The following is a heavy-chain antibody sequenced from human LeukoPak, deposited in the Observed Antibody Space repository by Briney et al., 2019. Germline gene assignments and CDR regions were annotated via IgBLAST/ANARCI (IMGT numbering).Heavy chain of an antibody. CDR2: ISHAGST. CDR3: ARNMTTTPGAYDY. D-gene: IGHD4-11*01. CDR1: GRSLTYYS. V-gene: IGHV4-34*01. Sequence: SETLSLTREASGRSLTYYSWSGIRQYPGKGLEWIGEISHAGSTTYNPSLKSRVIISPDTSKNHVSLSLSSLTAADTAVYYCARNMTTTPGAYDYWGQGALVTVSS. J-gene: IGHJ4*02.